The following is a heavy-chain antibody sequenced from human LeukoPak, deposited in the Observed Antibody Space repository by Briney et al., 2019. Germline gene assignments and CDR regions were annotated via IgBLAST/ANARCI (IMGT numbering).Heavy chain of an antibody. CDR1: GGTFSSYA. D-gene: IGHD2-2*01. CDR3: ARTGAGSRRTNYYYYGMDV. J-gene: IGHJ6*02. V-gene: IGHV1-69*13. Sequence: SVKVSCKASGGTFSSYAISWVRQAPGQGLEWMGGIIPIFGTANYAQKFQGRVTITADESTSTAYMELSSLRSEDTAVYYCARTGAGSRRTNYYYYGMDVWGQGTTVTVSS. CDR2: IIPIFGTA.